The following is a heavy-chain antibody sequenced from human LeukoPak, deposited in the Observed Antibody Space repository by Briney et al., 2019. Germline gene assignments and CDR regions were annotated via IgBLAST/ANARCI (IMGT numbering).Heavy chain of an antibody. J-gene: IGHJ4*02. Sequence: ESGPTLVNPTQTLTLTCTFSGFSLSISGVGVGWIRQPPGKALEWLALIYWNDDKRYSPSLKSRLTITKDTSKNQVVLTMTNMDPVDTATYYCAHRRWHYDFWSGYYMANFDYWGQGTLVTVSS. CDR1: GFSLSISGVG. D-gene: IGHD3-3*01. V-gene: IGHV2-5*01. CDR2: IYWNDDK. CDR3: AHRRWHYDFWSGYYMANFDY.